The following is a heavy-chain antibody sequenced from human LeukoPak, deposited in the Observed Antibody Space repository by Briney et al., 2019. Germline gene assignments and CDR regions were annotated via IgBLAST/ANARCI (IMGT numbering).Heavy chain of an antibody. CDR1: GGSFSGYY. V-gene: IGHV4-34*01. CDR2: INHSGST. CDR3: ARTDSSGYYYVSYWFDP. D-gene: IGHD3-22*01. Sequence: SETLSLTCAVYGGSFSGYYWSWIRQPPGEGLEWIGEINHSGSTNYNPSLKSRVTISVDTSKNQFSLKLSSVTAADTAVYYCARTDSSGYYYVSYWFDPWGQGTLVTVSS. J-gene: IGHJ5*02.